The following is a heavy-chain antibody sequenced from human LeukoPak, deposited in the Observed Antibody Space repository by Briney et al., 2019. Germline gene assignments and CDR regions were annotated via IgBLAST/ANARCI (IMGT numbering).Heavy chain of an antibody. D-gene: IGHD2-2*01. V-gene: IGHV6-1*01. CDR1: GDSLSSNSAA. Sequence: SQTLSLTCGISGDSLSSNSAAWNWIRPSPSRGLEWLGRTYYRSKWYNDYAVSVKSRITNNPETSKNQFSLQLNSVTPEDTAVYYCARSTSKASGSGVFDYWGQGTLVTVSS. CDR2: TYYRSKWYN. J-gene: IGHJ4*02. CDR3: ARSTSKASGSGVFDY.